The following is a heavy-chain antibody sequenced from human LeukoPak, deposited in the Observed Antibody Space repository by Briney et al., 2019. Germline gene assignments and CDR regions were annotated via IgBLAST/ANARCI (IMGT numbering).Heavy chain of an antibody. CDR2: ILHSGTT. D-gene: IGHD2-2*01. V-gene: IGHV4-34*01. CDR3: ARGRGIVVEAAGYYYLYMDV. Sequence: SETLSPTCAVYGGSFSDYNWSWIRQPPGEGLEWIGGILHSGTTNYIPSLKSRLTMTVDTSKNQFSLILNSVTAADTAVYYCARGRGIVVEAAGYYYLYMDVWGKGSTVTVSS. J-gene: IGHJ6*03. CDR1: GGSFSDYN.